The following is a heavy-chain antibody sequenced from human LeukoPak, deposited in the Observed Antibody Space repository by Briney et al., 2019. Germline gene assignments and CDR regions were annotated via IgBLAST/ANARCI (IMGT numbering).Heavy chain of an antibody. CDR1: GYTFTAYY. CDR3: ARDLSYSSGSLDNY. Sequence: ASVKVSCKASGYTFTAYYLHWVRQAPGQGLEWMGWINPNSGGTNYAQKFQGRVTMTRDTSISTAYMDLGRLTSDDTALYYCARDLSYSSGSLDNYWGQGTLVTVSS. V-gene: IGHV1-2*02. J-gene: IGHJ4*02. D-gene: IGHD6-19*01. CDR2: INPNSGGT.